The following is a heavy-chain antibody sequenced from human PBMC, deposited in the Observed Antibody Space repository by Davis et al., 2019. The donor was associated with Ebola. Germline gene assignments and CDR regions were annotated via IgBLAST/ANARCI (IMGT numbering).Heavy chain of an antibody. CDR2: INAGNGNT. Sequence: ASVKVSCKASGYTFTSYAMHWVRQAPGQRLEWMGWINAGNGNTKYSQKFQGRVTITRDTSASTAYMELSSLRSEDTAVYYCARELLLWFGELLREHWFDPWGQGTLVTVSS. J-gene: IGHJ5*02. CDR1: GYTFTSYA. D-gene: IGHD3-10*01. CDR3: ARELLLWFGELLREHWFDP. V-gene: IGHV1-3*01.